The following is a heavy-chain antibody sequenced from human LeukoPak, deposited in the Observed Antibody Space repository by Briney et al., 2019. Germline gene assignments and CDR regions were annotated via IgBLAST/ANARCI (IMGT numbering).Heavy chain of an antibody. Sequence: EGTLRLSCAVSGVALSSYAMSCVCHGPGEGLDFVSSISSSSFGIYYADSVKGRFTISRDNSKNTLYLQMNSLRAEDTAVYYCATAIEGTWPPHSWGQGTLVTVSS. CDR3: ATAIEGTWPPHS. J-gene: IGHJ4*02. CDR2: ISSSSFGI. CDR1: GVALSSYA. D-gene: IGHD2-15*01. V-gene: IGHV3-23*01.